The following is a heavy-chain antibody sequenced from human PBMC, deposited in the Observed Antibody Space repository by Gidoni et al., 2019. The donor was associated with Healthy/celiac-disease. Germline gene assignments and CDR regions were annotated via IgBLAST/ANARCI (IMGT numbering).Heavy chain of an antibody. Sequence: EVQLVESGGGLVQPGRSLRLSCAASGFTFDDYAMHWVRQAPGKGLEWVSGISWNSGSIGYADSVKGRFTISRDNAKNSLYLQMNSLRAEDTALYYCAKETTTVVTYYFDYWGQGTLVIVSS. CDR3: AKETTTVVTYYFDY. CDR2: ISWNSGSI. J-gene: IGHJ4*02. CDR1: GFTFDDYA. D-gene: IGHD4-17*01. V-gene: IGHV3-9*01.